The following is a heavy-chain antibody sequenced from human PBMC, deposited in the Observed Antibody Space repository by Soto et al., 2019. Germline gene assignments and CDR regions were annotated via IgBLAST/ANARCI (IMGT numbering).Heavy chain of an antibody. V-gene: IGHV1-69*02. Sequence: GASVKVSCKASGGTFSSYTISWVRQAPGQGLEWMGRSIPILGIANYAQKFQGRVTITADKSTSTAYMELSSLRSEDTAVYYCARVRYSSRIPGSDRNFTLDYWGQGTLVTVSS. CDR1: GGTFSSYT. D-gene: IGHD3-10*01. CDR2: SIPILGIA. J-gene: IGHJ4*02. CDR3: ARVRYSSRIPGSDRNFTLDY.